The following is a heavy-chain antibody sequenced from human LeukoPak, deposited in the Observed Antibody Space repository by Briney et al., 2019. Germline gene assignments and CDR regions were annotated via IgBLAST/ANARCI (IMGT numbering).Heavy chain of an antibody. D-gene: IGHD4-23*01. CDR1: AFTLRDYY. CDR3: ARSLPVDYGGNSELDY. CDR2: ISSSGSTI. J-gene: IGHJ4*02. Sequence: GGSLRLSCAASAFTLRDYYMTWIRQAPGKGLEWVSYISSSGSTIYYADSVKGRFTISRDNAKNSLYLQMNSLRAEDTAVYYCARSLPVDYGGNSELDYWGQGTLVTVSS. V-gene: IGHV3-11*04.